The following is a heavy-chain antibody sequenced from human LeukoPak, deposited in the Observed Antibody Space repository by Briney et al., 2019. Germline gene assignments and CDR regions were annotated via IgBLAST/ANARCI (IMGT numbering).Heavy chain of an antibody. V-gene: IGHV3-74*01. CDR2: INSDERST. D-gene: IGHD6-19*01. J-gene: IGHJ4*02. CDR1: GFTFSSYW. CDR3: ATERLSGWYFDY. Sequence: PGGSLRLSCAASGFTFSSYWMHWVRQAPGKGLVWVSRINSDERSTSYADSVKGRFTISRDNAKDTLYLQMNSLRADDTAVYYCATERLSGWYFDYWGQGTLVTVSS.